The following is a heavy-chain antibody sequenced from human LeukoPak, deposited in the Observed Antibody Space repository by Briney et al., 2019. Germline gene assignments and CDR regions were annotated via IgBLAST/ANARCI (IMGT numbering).Heavy chain of an antibody. J-gene: IGHJ4*02. Sequence: GGSLRLSCAASGFTFSSYSMNWVRQAPGKGLEWVSSISSSSYIYYADSVKGRFTTSRDNAKNSLYLQMNSLRAEDTAVYYCARDRIAAAGTPDYWGQGTLVTVSS. V-gene: IGHV3-21*01. CDR2: ISSSSYI. CDR1: GFTFSSYS. D-gene: IGHD6-13*01. CDR3: ARDRIAAAGTPDY.